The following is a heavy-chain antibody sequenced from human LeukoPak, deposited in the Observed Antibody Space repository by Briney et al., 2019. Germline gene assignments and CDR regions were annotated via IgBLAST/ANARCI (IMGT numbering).Heavy chain of an antibody. V-gene: IGHV4-59*08. CDR3: ARHIGGGIEDMDV. J-gene: IGHJ6*03. D-gene: IGHD3-16*02. CDR2: IYVTGN. CDR1: GGSIGTYY. Sequence: SETLSLTCTVSGGSIGTYYWSWVRQSPGKGLEWIGYIYVTGNRYNPYLQSRVTISVDTSRNQFILKMSSVTAADTAVYYCARHIGGGIEDMDVWGKGTKVTVSS.